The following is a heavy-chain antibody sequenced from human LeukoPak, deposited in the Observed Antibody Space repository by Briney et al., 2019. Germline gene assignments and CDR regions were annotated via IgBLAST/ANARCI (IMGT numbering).Heavy chain of an antibody. CDR2: IYTSGST. V-gene: IGHV4-4*07. CDR1: GGSISSYY. CDR3: AKDFVVVPGNVNYFDY. Sequence: SETLSLTCTVSGGSISSYYWSWIRQPAGKGLEWIGRIYTSGSTNYNPSLKSRVTISVDTSKNQFSLKLSSVTAADTAVYYCAKDFVVVPGNVNYFDYWGQGTLVTVSS. D-gene: IGHD2-21*02. J-gene: IGHJ4*02.